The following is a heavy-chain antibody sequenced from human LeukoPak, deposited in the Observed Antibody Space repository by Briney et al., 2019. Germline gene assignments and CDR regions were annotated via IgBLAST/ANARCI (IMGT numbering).Heavy chain of an antibody. V-gene: IGHV1-18*01. D-gene: IGHD3-10*01. CDR2: ISAYDGNR. Sequence: ASVKVSCKASGGFFNTYAITWVRQAPGQGLEWMGWISAYDGNRNYAQNLQGRVTMTTETSTTTAYMELTSLRSDDTAVYFCARISGRYGSGSYTDYWGQGTLVTVSS. CDR1: GGFFNTYA. J-gene: IGHJ4*02. CDR3: ARISGRYGSGSYTDY.